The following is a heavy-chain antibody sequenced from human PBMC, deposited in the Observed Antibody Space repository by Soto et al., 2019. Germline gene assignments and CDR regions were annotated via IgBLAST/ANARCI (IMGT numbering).Heavy chain of an antibody. CDR3: ARRWGAAVDY. J-gene: IGHJ4*02. D-gene: IGHD1-26*01. Sequence: QVQLQESGPGLVKPSETLSLTCAVSGGSISSYYWSWIGQPPGKGLEWIGYIYYSGSTNYNPSLKSRVTISVDTSRNQFSLKLSSVTAADTAVYYCARRWGAAVDYWGQGTLVTVSS. CDR2: IYYSGST. CDR1: GGSISSYY. V-gene: IGHV4-59*08.